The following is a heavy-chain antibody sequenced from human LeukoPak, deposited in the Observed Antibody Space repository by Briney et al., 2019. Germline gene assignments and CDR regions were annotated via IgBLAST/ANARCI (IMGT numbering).Heavy chain of an antibody. D-gene: IGHD6-13*01. J-gene: IGHJ6*02. CDR2: MNPNSGNT. CDR3: ARSPQLAAAGVYYGMDV. Sequence: SVKVSCKASGYTFTSYDINWVRQATGQGLEWMGWMNPNSGNTGYAQKFQGRVTMTRNTSISTAYMELSSLRSEDTAVYYCARSPQLAAAGVYYGMDVWGQGTTVTVSS. V-gene: IGHV1-8*01. CDR1: GYTFTSYD.